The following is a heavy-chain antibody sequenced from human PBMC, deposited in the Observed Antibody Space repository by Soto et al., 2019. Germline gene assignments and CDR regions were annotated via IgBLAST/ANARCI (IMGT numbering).Heavy chain of an antibody. D-gene: IGHD6-13*01. V-gene: IGHV1-46*03. J-gene: IGHJ4*02. CDR2: INPSGGNS. CDR3: ARAAGTAAGYWIDF. CDR1: GYTFTTYY. Sequence: QVQLVQSGAEVMKPGASVKVSCKASGYTFTTYYVHWVRQAPGQGLEWMGIINPSGGNSNFAQKFQDRITTTGDTSTTTVYIELSSLRFEDTAVYYCARAAGTAAGYWIDFWGEGTLVTVSS.